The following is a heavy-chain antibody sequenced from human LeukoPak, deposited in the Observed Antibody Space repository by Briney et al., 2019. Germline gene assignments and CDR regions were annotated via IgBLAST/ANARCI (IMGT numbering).Heavy chain of an antibody. CDR3: ARVGRDFWSGYSDY. Sequence: PSETLSLTCTVSGGSISSGGYYWSWIRQPPGKGLEWIGYTYHSGSTYYNPSLKSRVTISVDRSKNQFSLKLSSVTAADTAVYYCARVGRDFWSGYSDYWGQGTLVTVSS. J-gene: IGHJ4*02. CDR2: TYHSGST. CDR1: GGSISSGGYY. V-gene: IGHV4-30-2*01. D-gene: IGHD3-3*01.